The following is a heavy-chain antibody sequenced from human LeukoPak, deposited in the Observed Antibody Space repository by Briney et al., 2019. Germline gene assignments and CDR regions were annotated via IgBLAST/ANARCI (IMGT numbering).Heavy chain of an antibody. CDR3: AGVPNVREGEWFDP. Sequence: QSGRSLRLSCAASGLTLSRYGMHWVRQAPGKGLEWVAAISYDGSTKNYADSVKDRFTISRDNSENTLYLQMSSLRAEDTAVYYCAGVPNVREGEWFDPWGRGTLVTVSS. V-gene: IGHV3-30*03. D-gene: IGHD3-16*01. CDR1: GLTLSRYG. J-gene: IGHJ5*02. CDR2: ISYDGSTK.